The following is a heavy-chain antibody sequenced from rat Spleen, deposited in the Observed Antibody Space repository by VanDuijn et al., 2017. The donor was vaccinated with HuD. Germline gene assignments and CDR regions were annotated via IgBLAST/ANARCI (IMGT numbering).Heavy chain of an antibody. CDR2: INKDSSTK. CDR1: GFNFNDYW. J-gene: IGHJ2*01. CDR3: ARLAGTTVVDYYFNY. V-gene: IGHV4-2*01. Sequence: EVKLVESGGGLVQPGRSLKLSCAASGFNFNDYWMGWVRQAPGKGLEWIGEINKDSSTKNYTPSLKDKFTISRDNAQNTLNLQMSKLGSEDTATYYCARLAGTTVVDYYFNYWGQGVLVTVSS. D-gene: IGHD1-1*01.